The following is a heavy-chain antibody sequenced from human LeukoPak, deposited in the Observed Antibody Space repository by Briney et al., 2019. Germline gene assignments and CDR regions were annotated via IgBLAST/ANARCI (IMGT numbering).Heavy chain of an antibody. CDR2: ISSSSSYI. D-gene: IGHD3-3*01. CDR3: ARPRSSTRYYDFWSGYYHYYYYYMDV. V-gene: IGHV3-21*01. CDR1: GFTFSSYS. J-gene: IGHJ6*03. Sequence: GVSLRLSCAASGFTFSSYSMNWVRQAPGKGLEWVSSISSSSSYIYYADSVKGRFTISRDNAKNSLYLQMNSLRAEDTAVYYCARPRSSTRYYDFWSGYYHYYYYYMDVWGKGTTVTVSS.